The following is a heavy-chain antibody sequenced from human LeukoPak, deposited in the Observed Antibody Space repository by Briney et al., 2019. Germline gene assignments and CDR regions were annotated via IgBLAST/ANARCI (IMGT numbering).Heavy chain of an antibody. V-gene: IGHV3-7*01. CDR3: ARDITIFGVVSLNWFDP. D-gene: IGHD3-3*01. CDR1: GLSFSSHW. J-gene: IGHJ5*02. Sequence: GGSLRLSCAASGLSFSSHWMSWVRQAPGKGLEWVANINQDGSVINYVGSVKGRFTISRDNAENSLYLQMNSLRDEDTAVYYCARDITIFGVVSLNWFDPWGQGTLVTVSS. CDR2: INQDGSVI.